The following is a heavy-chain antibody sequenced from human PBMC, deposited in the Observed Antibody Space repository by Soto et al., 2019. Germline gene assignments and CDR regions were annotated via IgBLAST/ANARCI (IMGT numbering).Heavy chain of an antibody. D-gene: IGHD3-10*01. CDR1: GGSIRSSSW. Sequence: PSETLSLTXAVSGGSIRSSSWWTWLRQSPGKGLEWIGEIYHAGSPNYNPSFQSRVTISADTSKNFFSLRLTSVTAADTAMYYCARASSFRGDFDIWGQGTAVTVSS. J-gene: IGHJ3*02. V-gene: IGHV4-4*02. CDR2: IYHAGSP. CDR3: ARASSFRGDFDI.